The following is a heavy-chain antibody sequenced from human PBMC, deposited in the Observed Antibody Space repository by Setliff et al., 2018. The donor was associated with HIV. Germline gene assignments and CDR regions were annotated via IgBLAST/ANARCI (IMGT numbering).Heavy chain of an antibody. CDR1: TESLTRYD. V-gene: IGHV4-34*01. D-gene: IGHD3-10*01. CDR2: IDDSGSI. J-gene: IGHJ5*02. CDR3: ARVKSIKTTLVRLWPRFDL. Sequence: LSLTCAVYTESLTRYDWAWIRQSPEKGLEWIGEIDDSGSIIYNPSLQSRVTMSVDTSKDQFSLKVRSLTAADTGLYYCARVKSIKTTLVRLWPRFDLWGQGTQVTVSS.